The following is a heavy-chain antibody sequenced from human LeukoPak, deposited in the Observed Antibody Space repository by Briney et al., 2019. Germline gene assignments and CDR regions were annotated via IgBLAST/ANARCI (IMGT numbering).Heavy chain of an antibody. D-gene: IGHD1-26*01. CDR1: GGSISSGSYY. CDR2: IYYSGST. V-gene: IGHV4-61*01. Sequence: PSETLSRTCTVSGGSISSGSYYWRWIRQPPGKGLEWIGYIYYSGSTNYNPSLKSRVTISVDTSKNQFSLKLSSVTAADTAVYYCARHGGSSLYYYYMDVWGKGTTVTISS. CDR3: ARHGGSSLYYYYMDV. J-gene: IGHJ6*03.